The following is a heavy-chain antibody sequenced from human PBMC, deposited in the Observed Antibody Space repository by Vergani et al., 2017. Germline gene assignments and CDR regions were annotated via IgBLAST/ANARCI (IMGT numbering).Heavy chain of an antibody. CDR2: FHSSGSI. CDR1: GGSISNYY. Sequence: QVQLRESGPGLVKPSETLSLRCSVSGGSISNYYWHWIRQPAGKGLEWIGRFHSSGSINYNPSLKSRVSMSADTSNHQFFLTLTSVTSADTAIYYCARDPRDGTDGFDVWGGETKVAVSS. J-gene: IGHJ3*01. CDR3: ARDPRDGTDGFDV. V-gene: IGHV4-4*07.